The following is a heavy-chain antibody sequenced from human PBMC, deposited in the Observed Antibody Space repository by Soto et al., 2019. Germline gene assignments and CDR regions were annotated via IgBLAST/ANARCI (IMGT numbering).Heavy chain of an antibody. CDR1: GYTFKSYQ. V-gene: IGHV1-3*01. D-gene: IGHD4-17*01. Sequence: VKVSCKASGYTFKSYQIYWVRQAPGQRLECMGWINVSNGNTEYSQNFQGRVTITRDTSASTAYMELSSLRSEDTAVYYCARDTDLTLVTTLDYWGQGTPVTVSS. J-gene: IGHJ4*02. CDR2: INVSNGNT. CDR3: ARDTDLTLVTTLDY.